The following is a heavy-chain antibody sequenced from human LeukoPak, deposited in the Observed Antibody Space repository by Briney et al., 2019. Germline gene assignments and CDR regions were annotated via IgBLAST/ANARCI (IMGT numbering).Heavy chain of an antibody. CDR3: ARDHVQSTMTRCPTINWFDP. J-gene: IGHJ5*02. Sequence: SETLSLTCTVSGDSISNARYYWAWIRQPLGKGLEYIAHVYYSGSTYYNPSLESRVTLSVDTSKNQFSLRLSSVSAADTAIYFCARDHVQSTMTRCPTINWFDPWGPGTLVTVSS. D-gene: IGHD3-22*01. CDR2: VYYSGST. V-gene: IGHV4-39*07. CDR1: GDSISNARYY.